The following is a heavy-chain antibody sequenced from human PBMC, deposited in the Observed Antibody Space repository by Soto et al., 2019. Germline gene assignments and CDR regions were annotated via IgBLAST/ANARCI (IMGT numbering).Heavy chain of an antibody. J-gene: IGHJ6*02. CDR2: ISTVGHST. CDR3: ARDLRAGYYDSSGYYGGDYYYYYGMDV. V-gene: IGHV3-23*01. Sequence: GGSLRLSCAASGFTFSTYAMTWVRQAPGKGLEWVSTISTVGHSTFSADSVKGRFTISRDNSKNTLYLQMNSLRDEDTAVYYCARDLRAGYYDSSGYYGGDYYYYYGMDVWGQGTTVTVSS. D-gene: IGHD3-22*01. CDR1: GFTFSTYA.